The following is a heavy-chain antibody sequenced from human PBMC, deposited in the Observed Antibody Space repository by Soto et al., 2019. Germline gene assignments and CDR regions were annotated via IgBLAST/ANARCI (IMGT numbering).Heavy chain of an antibody. CDR1: GFTFDRYA. D-gene: IGHD6-13*01. CDR2: ISWHSSNI. CDR3: AKDINPGYSGSWYYFDY. Sequence: EVQLVESGGGLVQPGRSLRLSCAASGFTFDRYAMHWVRQAPGKGLEWVSGISWHSSNIGYADSVKGRFTISRDNAKNSLYLQMNSLRAEDTALYFCAKDINPGYSGSWYYFDYWGQGTLVTVSS. J-gene: IGHJ4*02. V-gene: IGHV3-9*01.